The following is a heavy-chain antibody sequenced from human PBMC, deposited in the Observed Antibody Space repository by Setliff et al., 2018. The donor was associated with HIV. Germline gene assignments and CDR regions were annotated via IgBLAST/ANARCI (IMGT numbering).Heavy chain of an antibody. V-gene: IGHV4-39*07. CDR3: ARRNSGWYDAFDI. Sequence: PSETLSLTCIVSGGSISSSSYYWGWLRQPPGKGLEWIGSIYYSGSTYYNPSLNSRVTISVDTSKNQFSLKLSSVTAADTAVYHCARRNSGWYDAFDIWGQGTMVTVSS. J-gene: IGHJ3*02. CDR1: GGSISSSSYY. D-gene: IGHD6-19*01. CDR2: IYYSGST.